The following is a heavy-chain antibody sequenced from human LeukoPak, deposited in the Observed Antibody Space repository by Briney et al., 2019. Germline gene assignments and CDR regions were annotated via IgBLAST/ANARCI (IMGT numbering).Heavy chain of an antibody. CDR1: GGSISSGDYY. CDR3: ARARTVTTYPLSSYYFDY. D-gene: IGHD4-17*01. Sequence: PSETLSLTCTVSGGSISSGDYYWSWIRQPPGKGLEWIGYIYYSGSTYYNPSLKSRVTISVDTSKNQFSLELSSVTAADTAVYYCARARTVTTYPLSSYYFDYWGQGTLVTVSS. V-gene: IGHV4-30-4*01. J-gene: IGHJ4*02. CDR2: IYYSGST.